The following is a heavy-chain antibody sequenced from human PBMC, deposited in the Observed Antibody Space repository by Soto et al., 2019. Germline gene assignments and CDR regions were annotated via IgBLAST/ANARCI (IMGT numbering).Heavy chain of an antibody. V-gene: IGHV1-2*02. Sequence: ASVKVSCKASGYTFTGYYMHWVRQAPGQGLEWMGWINPNSGGTNYAQKFQGRVTMTRDTSISTAYMELSRLTSNDTAVYYCARDTYSSSSHYYYGMDVWGQGTTVTVSS. CDR1: GYTFTGYY. CDR2: INPNSGGT. D-gene: IGHD6-6*01. CDR3: ARDTYSSSSHYYYGMDV. J-gene: IGHJ6*02.